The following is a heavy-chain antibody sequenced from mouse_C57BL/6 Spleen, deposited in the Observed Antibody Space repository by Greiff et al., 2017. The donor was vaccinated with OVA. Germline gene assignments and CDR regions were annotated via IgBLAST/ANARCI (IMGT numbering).Heavy chain of an antibody. Sequence: QVQLQQPGAELVKPRASVKLSCKASGYTFTSYWMHWVKQRPGQGLEWIGMIHPNSGSTNYNEKFKSKATLTVDKSSSTAYMQLSSLTSEDSAVYYCARSVAYYSNYVNAMDYWGQGTSVTVSS. V-gene: IGHV1-64*01. D-gene: IGHD2-5*01. CDR3: ARSVAYYSNYVNAMDY. CDR1: GYTFTSYW. J-gene: IGHJ4*01. CDR2: IHPNSGST.